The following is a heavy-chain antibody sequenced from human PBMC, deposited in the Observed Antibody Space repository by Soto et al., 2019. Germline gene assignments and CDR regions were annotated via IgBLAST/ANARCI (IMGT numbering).Heavy chain of an antibody. Sequence: SQTLSLTCAISGDSVSSNGACWNWIRQSPSRGLQWLRRIYYRSKWFHDYAASVESRMAINPDTSRNQFSLQLNYVTPEDTAVYYCARVHCSAGTCLDGLDFWGQGTTVTVSS. CDR3: ARVHCSAGTCLDGLDF. V-gene: IGHV6-1*01. J-gene: IGHJ6*02. CDR2: IYYRSKWFH. CDR1: GDSVSSNGAC. D-gene: IGHD2-15*01.